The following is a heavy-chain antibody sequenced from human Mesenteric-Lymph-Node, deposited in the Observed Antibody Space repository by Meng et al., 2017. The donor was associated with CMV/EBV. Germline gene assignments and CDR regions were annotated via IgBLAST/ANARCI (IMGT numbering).Heavy chain of an antibody. J-gene: IGHJ5*02. CDR2: IFYNEST. CDR1: RASISSPSYY. V-gene: IGHV4-39*07. D-gene: IGHD5-12*01. Sequence: SETLSLTCTVSRASISSPSYYWAWIRQSPGKGLEWIGNIFYNESTYYNPSLKSRVTISVDMSKNQFSLKLTSVTAADTAVYYCASRWLGQAPVTWGQGTQVTVSS. CDR3: ASRWLGQAPVT.